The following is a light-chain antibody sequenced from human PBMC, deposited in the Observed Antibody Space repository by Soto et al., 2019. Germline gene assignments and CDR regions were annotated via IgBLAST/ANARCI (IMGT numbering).Light chain of an antibody. CDR3: QDYSSTSGLT. J-gene: IGKJ4*01. Sequence: DIQMTQSPSTLSASVGDRVTITCRASQSIITWLAWYQQKPGKAPKLLIYQASTLKSGVPSRFSGSGSGTDFTRTISSLQPDDFATYYCQDYSSTSGLTFGGGAKVEIK. CDR2: QAS. V-gene: IGKV1-5*03. CDR1: QSIITW.